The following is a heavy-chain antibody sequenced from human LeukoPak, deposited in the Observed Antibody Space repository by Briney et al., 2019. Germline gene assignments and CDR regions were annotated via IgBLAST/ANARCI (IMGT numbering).Heavy chain of an antibody. CDR1: GGSISSSSYY. V-gene: IGHV4-39*01. Sequence: SETLSLTCTVSGGSISSSSYYWGWIRQPPGKGLEWMGSIYYSGSTYYNPSLKSRVTISVDTSKNQFSLKLSSVTAADTAVYYCARPAVWNDAGDYWGQGTLVTVSS. J-gene: IGHJ4*02. CDR2: IYYSGST. CDR3: ARPAVWNDAGDY. D-gene: IGHD1-1*01.